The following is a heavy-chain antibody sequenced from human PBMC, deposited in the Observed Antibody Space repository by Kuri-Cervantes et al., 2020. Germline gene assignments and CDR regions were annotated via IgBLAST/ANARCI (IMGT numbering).Heavy chain of an antibody. CDR2: ISGSSGST. J-gene: IGHJ4*02. CDR3: ARSMAYYFFDF. D-gene: IGHD6-6*01. CDR1: GFTFSSYA. V-gene: IGHV3-23*01. Sequence: GGSLRLSCAASGFTFSSYAMSWVRQAPGKGLEWVSGISGSSGSTYYADSVKGRFTISRDNAKDSMYLQINSLRAEDTAVYYCARSMAYYFFDFWGPGTLVTVSS.